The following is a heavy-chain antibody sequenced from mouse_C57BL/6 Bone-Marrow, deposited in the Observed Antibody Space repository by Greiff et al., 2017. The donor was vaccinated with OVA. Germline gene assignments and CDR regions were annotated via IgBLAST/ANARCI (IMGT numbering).Heavy chain of an antibody. V-gene: IGHV3-6*01. CDR2: ISYDGSN. CDR3: ARRLLLHFDY. Sequence: EVKLVESGHGLVKPSQSLSLTCSVTGYSITSGYYWNWIRQFPGNKLEWMGYISYDGSNNYNPSLKNRISITRDTSKNQFFLKLNSVTTEDTATYYCARRLLLHFDYWGQGTTLTVSS. CDR1: GYSITSGYY. J-gene: IGHJ2*01. D-gene: IGHD2-10*01.